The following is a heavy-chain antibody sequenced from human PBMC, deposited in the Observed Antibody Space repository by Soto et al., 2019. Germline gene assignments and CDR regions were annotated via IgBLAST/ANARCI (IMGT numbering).Heavy chain of an antibody. V-gene: IGHV4-59*02. CDR3: ARDRDRHSSGLPSLDP. Sequence: SETLSPTCSVSGGSVSNYYWSWVRQPPGKRLEWIGYIYYTGTHDYNPSLRGRATISVDTSKDQFSLKLTSVTAADTAVYYCARDRDRHSSGLPSLDPWGQGILVTVSS. D-gene: IGHD3-22*01. J-gene: IGHJ5*02. CDR1: GGSVSNYY. CDR2: IYYTGTH.